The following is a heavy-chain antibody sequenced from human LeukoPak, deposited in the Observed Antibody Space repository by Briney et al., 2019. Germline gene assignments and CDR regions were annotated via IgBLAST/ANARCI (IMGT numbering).Heavy chain of an antibody. Sequence: GGSLRLSCVVSGITFSDAWMSWVRQAPGKGLEWVGRIKSKTDGGTAEYTAPVKGRFTISRDDSKNTLYLQMNSLKTEDTAVYYCTTVGYCTNGECYGFDYWGQGTLATVSS. J-gene: IGHJ4*02. CDR2: IKSKTDGGTA. CDR3: TTVGYCTNGECYGFDY. V-gene: IGHV3-15*01. CDR1: GITFSDAW. D-gene: IGHD2-8*01.